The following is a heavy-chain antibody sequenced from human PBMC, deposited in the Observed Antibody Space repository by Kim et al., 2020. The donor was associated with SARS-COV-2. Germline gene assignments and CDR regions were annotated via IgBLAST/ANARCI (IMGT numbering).Heavy chain of an antibody. J-gene: IGHJ5*02. V-gene: IGHV6-1*01. D-gene: IGHD2-15*01. CDR1: GDSVSSNSAA. Sequence: SQTLSLTCAISGDSVSSNSAAWNWIRQSPSRGLEWLGRTYYRSKWYNDYAVSVKSRITINPDTSKNQFSLQLNSVTPEDTAVYYCARDSISLYRSRYCSGGSCKFDPWGQGTLVTVSS. CDR3: ARDSISLYRSRYCSGGSCKFDP. CDR2: TYYRSKWYN.